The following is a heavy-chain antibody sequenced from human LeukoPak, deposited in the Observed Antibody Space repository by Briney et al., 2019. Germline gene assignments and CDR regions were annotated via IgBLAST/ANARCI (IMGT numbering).Heavy chain of an antibody. CDR3: ARGDIAAAGTSTPADY. D-gene: IGHD6-13*01. CDR2: IIPIFGTA. J-gene: IGHJ4*02. Sequence: GASVKVSCKASGGTFSSYAISWVRQAPGQGLEWMGGIIPIFGTANYAQKVQGRVTITADESTSTAYMELSSLRSEDTAVYYCARGDIAAAGTSTPADYWGQGTLVTVSS. V-gene: IGHV1-69*13. CDR1: GGTFSSYA.